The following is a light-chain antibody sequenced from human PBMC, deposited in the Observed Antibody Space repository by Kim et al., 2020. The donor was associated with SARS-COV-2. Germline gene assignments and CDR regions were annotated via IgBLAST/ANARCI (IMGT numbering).Light chain of an antibody. CDR2: RDS. Sequence: SYELTQPLSVTVDLGKTASITCGGDNIENKNIHWYQQKPGQAPVLVIYRDSIRPSGIPERFSGSNTGNTATLTIDRVQAGDEADYYCQVWHSSTAVFGGGTKVTVL. J-gene: IGLJ3*02. CDR1: NIENKN. CDR3: QVWHSSTAV. V-gene: IGLV3-9*01.